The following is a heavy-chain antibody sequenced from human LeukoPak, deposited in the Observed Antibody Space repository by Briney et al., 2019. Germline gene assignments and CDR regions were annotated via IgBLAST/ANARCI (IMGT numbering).Heavy chain of an antibody. J-gene: IGHJ5*02. D-gene: IGHD3-9*01. CDR3: ARDYDILTGFWFDP. Sequence: SETLSLTCTVSGGPISRYYWSWLRQPAGKGLEWIGRIYTSGSTNYTPSLKSRVTMSVDTSKNQFSLKLSSVTAADTAVYYCARDYDILTGFWFDPWGQGTLVTVSS. CDR2: IYTSGST. V-gene: IGHV4-4*07. CDR1: GGPISRYY.